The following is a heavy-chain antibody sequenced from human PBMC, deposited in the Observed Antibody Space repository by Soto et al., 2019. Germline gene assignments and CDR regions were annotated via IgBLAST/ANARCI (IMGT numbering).Heavy chain of an antibody. D-gene: IGHD3-10*01. J-gene: IGHJ4*02. CDR3: AHSANRGVIIIFFEY. Sequence: SGPTLVNPTQTLTLTCTFSAFSLSTSGVGVGWIRQPPRKALEWLALIYWDDDKRYRPSLKSRLNITKDTSKNQVVLTMTNMDPVDTATYSCAHSANRGVIIIFFEYWGQGTLVTVSS. CDR1: AFSLSTSGVG. V-gene: IGHV2-5*02. CDR2: IYWDDDK.